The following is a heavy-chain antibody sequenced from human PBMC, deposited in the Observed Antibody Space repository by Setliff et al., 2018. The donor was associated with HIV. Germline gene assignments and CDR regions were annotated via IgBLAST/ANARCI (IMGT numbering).Heavy chain of an antibody. J-gene: IGHJ5*02. CDR2: ISAYNGNT. Sequence: ASVKVSCKASGYTFTSYGISWVRQAPGQGLEWMGWISAYNGNTHYAQKLQGRVTMTTDTSTSTAYMELRSLTSEDTAMYFCAGVPGGGGNWFDPWGQGTLVTVSS. D-gene: IGHD3-16*01. CDR3: AGVPGGGGNWFDP. CDR1: GYTFTSYG. V-gene: IGHV1-18*01.